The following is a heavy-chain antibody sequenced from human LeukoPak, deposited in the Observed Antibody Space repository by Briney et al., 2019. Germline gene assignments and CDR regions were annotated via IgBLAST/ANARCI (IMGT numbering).Heavy chain of an antibody. CDR3: ARVSRGGAFDI. J-gene: IGHJ3*02. CDR2: ISYDGSNK. V-gene: IGHV3-30*01. D-gene: IGHD3-16*01. CDR1: GFTFSSYA. Sequence: PGRSLRLSCAASGFTFSSYAMHWVRQAPGKGLEWVAVISYDGSNKYYADSVKGRFTISRDNSKNTLYLQMNSLRAEDTAVYYCARVSRGGAFDIWGQGTMVTVSS.